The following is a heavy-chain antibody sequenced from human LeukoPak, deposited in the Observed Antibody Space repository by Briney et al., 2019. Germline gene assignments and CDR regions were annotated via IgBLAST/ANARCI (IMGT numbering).Heavy chain of an antibody. CDR2: IYTSGST. CDR3: ARDPGSNEQWLSFDY. Sequence: SETLSLTCSVSGGSISSGSYYWSWIRQPAGKGLEWIGRIYTSGSTNYNPSLKSRVTISVDTSKNQFSLKLSSVTAADTAVYYCARDPGSNEQWLSFDYWGQGTLVTVSS. CDR1: GGSISSGSYY. V-gene: IGHV4-61*02. D-gene: IGHD6-19*01. J-gene: IGHJ4*02.